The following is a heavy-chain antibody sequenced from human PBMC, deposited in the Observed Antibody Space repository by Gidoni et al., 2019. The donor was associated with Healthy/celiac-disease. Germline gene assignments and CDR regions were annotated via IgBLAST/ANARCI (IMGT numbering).Heavy chain of an antibody. D-gene: IGHD2-21*02. CDR2: IIPIFGTA. Sequence: QVQLVQSGAEVKKPGSSVKVSCKASGGTFSSYAISWVRQAPGQGLEWMGGIIPIFGTANYAQKFQGRVTITADKSTSTAYMELSSLRSEDTAVYYCARFGPCGGDCYFYPAAVWGQGTLVTVSS. J-gene: IGHJ4*02. CDR1: GGTFSSYA. CDR3: ARFGPCGGDCYFYPAAV. V-gene: IGHV1-69*06.